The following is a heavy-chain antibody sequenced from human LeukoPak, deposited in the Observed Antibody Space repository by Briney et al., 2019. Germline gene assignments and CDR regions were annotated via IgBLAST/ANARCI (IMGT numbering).Heavy chain of an antibody. V-gene: IGHV3-7*03. CDR1: GLSFSNYW. CDR2: INQQGGDR. D-gene: IGHD6-19*01. J-gene: IGHJ4*02. CDR3: ARPLRGWYWYY. Sequence: GGSLRLSCVASGLSFSNYWMTWVRQAPGKGLEWLANINQQGGDRYYVDSVKGRFTVSRDNTKNSLYLELKNLRADDTAVYYCARPLRGWYWYYWGQGTLVTVSS.